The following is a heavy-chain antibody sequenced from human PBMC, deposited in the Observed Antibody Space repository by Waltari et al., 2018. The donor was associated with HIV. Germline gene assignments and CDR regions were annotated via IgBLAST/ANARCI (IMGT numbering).Heavy chain of an antibody. CDR2: FDPEGERT. D-gene: IGHD1-1*01. CDR1: GYPLTQLS. V-gene: IGHV1-24*01. CDR3: ATGAGTTSIQLYDMDV. Sequence: QVQLIQSGAEVKKPGASTTVSGKVLGYPLTQLSMHWVRQAPGKGLEWMGGFDPEGERTIYAQMFQGRVTMTEDTSTNTAYMELTSLTSDDTAVYYCATGAGTTSIQLYDMDVWGQGTTVTVSS. J-gene: IGHJ6*02.